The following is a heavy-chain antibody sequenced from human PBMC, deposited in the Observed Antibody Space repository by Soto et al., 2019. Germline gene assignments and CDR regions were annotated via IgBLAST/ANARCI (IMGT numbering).Heavy chain of an antibody. J-gene: IGHJ4*02. Sequence: PSETLSLTCAVSGGSISSGGYSWSWIRQPPGKGLEWIGYIHHSGSTYYNPSLKSRVTISVDRSKNQFSLKLSSVTAADTAVYYCARAPPYGYYFDYWGQGTLVTVSS. D-gene: IGHD4-17*01. CDR2: IHHSGST. CDR1: GGSISSGGYS. V-gene: IGHV4-30-2*01. CDR3: ARAPPYGYYFDY.